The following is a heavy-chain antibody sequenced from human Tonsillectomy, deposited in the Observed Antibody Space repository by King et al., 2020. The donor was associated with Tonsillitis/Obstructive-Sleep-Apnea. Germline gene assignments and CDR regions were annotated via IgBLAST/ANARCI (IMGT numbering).Heavy chain of an antibody. CDR2: INQSGST. Sequence: VQLQQWGAGLLKPSETLSLTCAVYCGSFSGYYCSWIRQPPGKGLEWIGEINQSGSTNYNLSLKIRVTISVVTSKNPFSLKLSSVTAADTAVYYCARSEDIVVVVAAILAFDIWGQGTMVTVSS. D-gene: IGHD2-15*01. CDR3: ARSEDIVVVVAAILAFDI. V-gene: IGHV4-34*01. J-gene: IGHJ3*02. CDR1: CGSFSGYY.